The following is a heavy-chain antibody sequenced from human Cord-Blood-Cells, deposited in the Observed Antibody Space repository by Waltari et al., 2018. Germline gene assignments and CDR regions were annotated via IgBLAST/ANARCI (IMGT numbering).Heavy chain of an antibody. J-gene: IGHJ6*02. CDR1: GFTFSSYG. CDR2: IWYDGSKK. Sequence: QVQLVESGGGVVQPGRSLRLSCAASGFTFSSYGMHWVRQAPGKGLEWVAVIWYDGSKKYYADSVKGRFTISRDNSKNTLYLQMNSLRAEDTAVYYCASLRYGSGSYYYYGMDVWGQGTTVTVSS. CDR3: ASLRYGSGSYYYYGMDV. V-gene: IGHV3-33*01. D-gene: IGHD3-10*01.